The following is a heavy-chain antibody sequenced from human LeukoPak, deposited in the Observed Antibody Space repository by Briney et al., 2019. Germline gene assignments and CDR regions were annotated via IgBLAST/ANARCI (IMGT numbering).Heavy chain of an antibody. D-gene: IGHD3-10*01. CDR2: IIPILGIA. Sequence: SVKVSCKASGYTFTSYSLSWVRQAPGQGLEWMGRIIPILGIANYAQKFQGRVTITADKSTSTAYMELSSLRSEDTAVYYCARQLSTMVRGVYAFDIWGQGTMVTVSS. CDR1: GYTFTSYS. J-gene: IGHJ3*02. V-gene: IGHV1-69*02. CDR3: ARQLSTMVRGVYAFDI.